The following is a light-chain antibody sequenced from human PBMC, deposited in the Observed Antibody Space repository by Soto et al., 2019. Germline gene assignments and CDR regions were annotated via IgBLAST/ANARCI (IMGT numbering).Light chain of an antibody. Sequence: DIELSQPPSFLSASVGDRVTLTCPASQGISSYLAWYQQKPGKASKLLIYAASTLQSGVPSRFCGSGSGTEFTLTISSLQPEDVATYYRQQLNSYRLFGGGTKVDI. J-gene: IGKJ4*01. CDR2: AAS. V-gene: IGKV1-9*01. CDR1: QGISSY. CDR3: QQLNSYRL.